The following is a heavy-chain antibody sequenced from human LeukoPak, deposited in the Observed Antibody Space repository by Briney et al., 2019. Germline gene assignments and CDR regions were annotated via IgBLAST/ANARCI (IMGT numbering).Heavy chain of an antibody. CDR1: GFTFSSYA. CDR3: AKIFGVAYSPWRGYYFDY. Sequence: PGGSLRLSCAASGFTFSSYAMSWVRQAPGKGLEWVSAIIGSGGSTYYADSVKGRFTISRDNSKNTLYRQMNSLRAEDTAVYYCAKIFGVAYSPWRGYYFDYWGQGTLVTVSS. J-gene: IGHJ4*02. D-gene: IGHD3-3*01. V-gene: IGHV3-23*01. CDR2: IIGSGGST.